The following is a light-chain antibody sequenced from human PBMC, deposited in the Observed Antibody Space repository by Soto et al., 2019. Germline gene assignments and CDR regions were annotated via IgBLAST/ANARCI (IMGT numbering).Light chain of an antibody. CDR3: QSYDSSLSVSYV. J-gene: IGLJ1*01. CDR1: SSNIGAGYD. CDR2: GNK. Sequence: SVLTQPPSVSGAPGQRFTISCTLSSSNIGAGYDVHWYQQRPGTAPKLLIYGNKNRPSGVPDRFSGSKSGTSASLAITGLQAEDEADYYCQSYDSSLSVSYVFGTGTKVTVL. V-gene: IGLV1-40*01.